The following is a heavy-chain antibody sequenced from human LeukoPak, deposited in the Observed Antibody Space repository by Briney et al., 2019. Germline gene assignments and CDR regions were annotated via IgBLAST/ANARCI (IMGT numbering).Heavy chain of an antibody. D-gene: IGHD5-18*01. CDR2: ISDDGTKE. CDR3: ARGKIQYSYGRFDY. V-gene: IGHV3-30-3*01. Sequence: PGKSLRLSCVASGFTFSSYAMHWVRQAPGKGLEWVAVISDDGTKEYYADSVKGRFTISRDDSRNTVYTSKSTLFLQMNSLRPEDTAVYYCARGKIQYSYGRFDYWGQGILVTVSS. CDR1: GFTFSSYA. J-gene: IGHJ4*02.